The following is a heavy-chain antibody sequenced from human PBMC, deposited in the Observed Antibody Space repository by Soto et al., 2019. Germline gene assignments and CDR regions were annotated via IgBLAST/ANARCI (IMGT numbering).Heavy chain of an antibody. CDR1: GFTFSIYS. V-gene: IGHV3-21*01. D-gene: IGHD3-22*01. J-gene: IGHJ4*02. Sequence: KPGGSLRLSCAASGFTFSIYSMNWVRQAPGKGLEWVSSISSSSSYIYYADSVKGRFTISRDNAKNSLYLQMNSLRAEDTAVYYCARNPDSSGYQALDYFDYWGQGTLVTVSS. CDR2: ISSSSSYI. CDR3: ARNPDSSGYQALDYFDY.